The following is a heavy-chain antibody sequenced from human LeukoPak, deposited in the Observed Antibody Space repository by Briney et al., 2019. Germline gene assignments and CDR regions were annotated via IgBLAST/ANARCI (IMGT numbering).Heavy chain of an antibody. D-gene: IGHD6-19*01. Sequence: GGSLRLSCAASGFTFDDYAMHWVRQAPGKGLEWVSGISWNSGSIVYADSVKGRFTISRDNAKNSLYLQMNSLRAEDTALYYCAKGTSSLVYSSGWYLFDYWGQGTLVTVSS. CDR1: GFTFDDYA. J-gene: IGHJ4*02. CDR2: ISWNSGSI. V-gene: IGHV3-9*01. CDR3: AKGTSSLVYSSGWYLFDY.